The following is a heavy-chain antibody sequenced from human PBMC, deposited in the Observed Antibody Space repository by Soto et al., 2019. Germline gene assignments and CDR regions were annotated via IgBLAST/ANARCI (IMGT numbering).Heavy chain of an antibody. CDR2: IYRTVST. CDR3: PSRDPGTSVDY. CDR1: GGSFTSNDC. J-gene: IGHJ4*02. V-gene: IGHV4-4*02. D-gene: IGHD1-7*01. Sequence: SETLSLTCAVSGGSFTSNDCWTWVRQPPGQGLEWSGEIYRTVSTNYNPHLKSRVTISLDKSENQFSLKVTSLTAADTAVYYCPSRDPGTSVDYWGQGTLLTFSS.